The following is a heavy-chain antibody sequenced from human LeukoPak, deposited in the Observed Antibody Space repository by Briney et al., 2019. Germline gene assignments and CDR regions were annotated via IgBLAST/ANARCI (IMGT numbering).Heavy chain of an antibody. J-gene: IGHJ4*02. CDR3: ARSGDYGDYGTKFDY. CDR2: IYPGDSDT. Sequence: GESLKISCKGSGXSFTSYWSGWVRQMPGKGLEWMGIIYPGDSDTRYSPSFQGQVTISADKSISTAYLQWSSLKASDTAMYYCARSGDYGDYGTKFDYWGQGTLVTVSS. V-gene: IGHV5-51*01. D-gene: IGHD4-17*01. CDR1: GXSFTSYW.